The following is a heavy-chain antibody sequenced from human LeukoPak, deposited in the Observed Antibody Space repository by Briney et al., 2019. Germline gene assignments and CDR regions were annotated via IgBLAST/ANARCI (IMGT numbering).Heavy chain of an antibody. CDR3: ARAQYYYGSGSNNWFDP. D-gene: IGHD3-10*01. CDR2: MNPNSGNT. Sequence: GASVKGSCKASGYTFTSYDINWVPQATGQGLEWMGWMNPNSGNTGYAQKFQGRVTMTRNTSISTAYMELSRLRSEDTAVYYCARAQYYYGSGSNNWFDPWGQGTLVTVSS. J-gene: IGHJ5*02. CDR1: GYTFTSYD. V-gene: IGHV1-8*01.